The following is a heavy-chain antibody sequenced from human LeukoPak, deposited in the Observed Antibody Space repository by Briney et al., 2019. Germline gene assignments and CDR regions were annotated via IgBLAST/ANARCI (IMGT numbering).Heavy chain of an antibody. D-gene: IGHD3-10*01. CDR1: GFTFSSYA. J-gene: IGHJ3*02. CDR3: AKVPRWFGELMYAFDI. CDR2: ISGSGGST. V-gene: IGHV3-23*01. Sequence: GGSLRLSCAASGFTFSSYAMSWVRQAPGKGLEWVSAISGSGGSTYYAGSVKGRFTISRDNSKNTLYLQMNSLRAEDTAVYYCAKVPRWFGELMYAFDIWGQGTMVTVSS.